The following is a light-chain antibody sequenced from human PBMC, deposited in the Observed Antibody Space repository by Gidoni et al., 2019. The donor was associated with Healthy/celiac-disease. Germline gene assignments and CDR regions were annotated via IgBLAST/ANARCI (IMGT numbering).Light chain of an antibody. CDR3: QSYDSSLSGSVV. CDR1: SPNIGAGYD. CDR2: GNS. Sequence: QSGLTQPPSVSGAPGQRVTVSCTGSSPNIGAGYDVHWYQQLPGTAPKRLIYGNSNRPSGVPDRFSGSKSGTSASLAITGLQAEDEADYYCQSYDSSLSGSVVFGGGTKLTVL. J-gene: IGLJ2*01. V-gene: IGLV1-40*01.